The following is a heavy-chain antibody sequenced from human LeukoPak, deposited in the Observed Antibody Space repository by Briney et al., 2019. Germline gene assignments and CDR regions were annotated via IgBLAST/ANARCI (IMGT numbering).Heavy chain of an antibody. D-gene: IGHD3-9*01. J-gene: IGHJ5*01. Sequence: ASVKVSCKASGYTFTSYGISWVRQAPGQGLEWMGWISAYNGNTNYAQKVQGRVTMTTDTSTNTAYMELRSLRSDDTAVYYCAKNTATGYPQYNWFDSWGQGTLVTVSS. V-gene: IGHV1-18*01. CDR1: GYTFTSYG. CDR3: AKNTATGYPQYNWFDS. CDR2: ISAYNGNT.